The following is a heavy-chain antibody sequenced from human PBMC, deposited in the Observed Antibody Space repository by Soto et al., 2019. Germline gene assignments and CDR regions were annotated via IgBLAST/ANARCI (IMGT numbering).Heavy chain of an antibody. CDR3: AHKGGRGAGMDV. CDR1: GFSLSTSGVG. CDR2: IYWDDDK. V-gene: IGHV2-5*02. Sequence: QITLKESGPTLVKPTQTLTLTCSLSGFSLSTSGVGVVWIRQPPGKALEWLALIYWDDDKRYSPFLKSRLTITKDTSKNQMALTMTNMDPVDTATYYCAHKGGRGAGMDVWGQGTTVTVSS. J-gene: IGHJ6*02. D-gene: IGHD2-15*01.